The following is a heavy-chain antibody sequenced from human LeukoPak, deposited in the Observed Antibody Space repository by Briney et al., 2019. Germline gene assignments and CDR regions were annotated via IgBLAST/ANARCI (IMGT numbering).Heavy chain of an antibody. J-gene: IGHJ4*02. D-gene: IGHD6-19*01. CDR1: GFTFSSYA. CDR2: ISGSGGST. V-gene: IGHV3-23*01. CDR3: AKTNGSGWYQRTIDY. Sequence: GGPLRLSCAASGFTFSSYAMSWVRQAPGKGLEWVSAISGSGGSTYYADSVKGRFTISRDNSKNTLYLQMNSLRAEDTAVYYCAKTNGSGWYQRTIDYWGQGTLVTVSS.